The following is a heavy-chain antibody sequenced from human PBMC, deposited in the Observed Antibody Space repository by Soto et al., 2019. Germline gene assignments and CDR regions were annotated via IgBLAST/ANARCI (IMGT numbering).Heavy chain of an antibody. D-gene: IGHD3-22*01. V-gene: IGHV4-30-2*01. Sequence: LQLQESGSGLVKPSQTLSLTCAVSGGSISSGGYSWSWIRQPPGKGLEWIGYIYHSGSTYYNPSLKSRVTISVDRSKNQFSLKLSSVTAADTAVYYCARVRSRGYFFDYWGQGTLVTVSS. CDR3: ARVRSRGYFFDY. CDR1: GGSISSGGYS. J-gene: IGHJ4*02. CDR2: IYHSGST.